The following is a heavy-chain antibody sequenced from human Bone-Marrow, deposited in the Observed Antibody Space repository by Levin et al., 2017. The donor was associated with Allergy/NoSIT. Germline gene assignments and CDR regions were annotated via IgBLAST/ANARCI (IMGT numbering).Heavy chain of an antibody. CDR3: ARHREGSATS. J-gene: IGHJ5*02. V-gene: IGHV5-51*01. Sequence: GESLKISCQGSGFAFTTHWIAWVRQMPGKGLEWIGIISPGDSEIRYSPSFEGQVAISADKSINTAYLEWRSLKASDSAMYYCARHREGSATSWGQGTLVTVSS. CDR1: GFAFTTHW. D-gene: IGHD1-26*01. CDR2: ISPGDSEI.